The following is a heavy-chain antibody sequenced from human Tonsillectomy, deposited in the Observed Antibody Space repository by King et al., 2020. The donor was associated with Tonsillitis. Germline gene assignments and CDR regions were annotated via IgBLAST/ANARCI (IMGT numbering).Heavy chain of an antibody. D-gene: IGHD1-26*01. Sequence: VQLVESGGGLVKPGGSLRLSCAASGFTFSSYSLNWVRQAPGKGLEWGSSINRNSSYIYYADSVKGRFTISRDNAKNSLYLQMNSLRAEDTAVYYCVGGNYYAFDYWGQGTLVTVSS. CDR3: VGGNYYAFDY. J-gene: IGHJ4*02. V-gene: IGHV3-21*01. CDR1: GFTFSSYS. CDR2: INRNSSYI.